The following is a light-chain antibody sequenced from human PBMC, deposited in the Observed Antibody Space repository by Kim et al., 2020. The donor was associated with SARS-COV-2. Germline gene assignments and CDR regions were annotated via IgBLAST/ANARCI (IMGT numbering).Light chain of an antibody. CDR1: QSVSSY. Sequence: EIVLTQSPATLSLSPGESATLSCRASQSVSSYLVWYQQKPGQAPRLLVYDTSKRATGIPARFSGSGSGTDFTLTISSLEPEDFAVYYCQQRSNWPLTFGQGTRLEIK. V-gene: IGKV3-11*01. CDR3: QQRSNWPLT. CDR2: DTS. J-gene: IGKJ5*01.